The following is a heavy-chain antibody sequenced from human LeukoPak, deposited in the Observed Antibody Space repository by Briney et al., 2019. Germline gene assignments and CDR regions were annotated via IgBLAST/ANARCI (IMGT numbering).Heavy chain of an antibody. CDR2: INSDGSST. CDR1: GFTFSSYG. V-gene: IGHV3-74*01. J-gene: IGHJ4*02. Sequence: QAGGSLRLSCAASGFTFSSYGMSWVRQAPGKGLVWVSRINSDGSSTNYADSVKGRFTISRDNAKNTLYLQVNSLRAEDTAVYYCARVGATTWYWGQGTLVTVSS. D-gene: IGHD1-26*01. CDR3: ARVGATTWY.